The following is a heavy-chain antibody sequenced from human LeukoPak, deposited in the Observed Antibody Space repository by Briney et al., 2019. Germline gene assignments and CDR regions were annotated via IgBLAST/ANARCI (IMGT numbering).Heavy chain of an antibody. CDR1: GGSISSSSYY. J-gene: IGHJ4*02. Sequence: SETLSLTCTVSGGSISSSSYYWGWIRQPPGKGLEWIGSTYYSGSTYYNPSLKSRVTISVDTSKNQFSLKLSSVTAADTAVYYCARDLAAAGTGGDYWGQGTLVTVSS. D-gene: IGHD6-13*01. CDR2: TYYSGST. V-gene: IGHV4-39*07. CDR3: ARDLAAAGTGGDY.